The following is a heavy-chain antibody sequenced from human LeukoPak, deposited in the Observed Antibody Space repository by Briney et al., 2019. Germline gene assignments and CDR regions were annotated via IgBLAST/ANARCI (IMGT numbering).Heavy chain of an antibody. V-gene: IGHV1-8*01. D-gene: IGHD3-9*01. CDR1: GYTFTSYD. J-gene: IGHJ4*02. CDR3: ARGYYDILTGYYIGY. Sequence: ASVKVSCKASGYTFTSYDINWVRQATGQGLEWMGWMNPNSGNTGYAQKFQGRVTVTRNTSISTAYMELSSLRSEDTAVYYCARGYYDILTGYYIGYWGQGTLVTVSS. CDR2: MNPNSGNT.